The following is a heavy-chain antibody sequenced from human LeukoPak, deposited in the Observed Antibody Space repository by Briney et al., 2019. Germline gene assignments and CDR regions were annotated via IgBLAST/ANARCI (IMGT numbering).Heavy chain of an antibody. V-gene: IGHV4-34*01. J-gene: IGHJ1*01. Sequence: SETLSLTCAVYGGSFSGYYWSWLRQPPGKGLEWIGEINHSGSTNYNPSLKSRDTISVDTSKNQFSLKLSSVTAADTAVYYCARTAVGKVVRGVFQHWGQGTLVTVSS. CDR2: INHSGST. CDR1: GGSFSGYY. D-gene: IGHD3-10*01. CDR3: ARTAVGKVVRGVFQH.